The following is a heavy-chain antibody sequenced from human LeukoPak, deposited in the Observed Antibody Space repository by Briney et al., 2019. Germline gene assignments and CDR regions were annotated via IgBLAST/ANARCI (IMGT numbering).Heavy chain of an antibody. CDR2: IHTHTGNP. CDR3: AREEASGLHY. J-gene: IGHJ4*02. Sequence: GASVKVSCKASGYTFTSYAMNWVRQAPGQGLKWMGWIHTHTGNPTYVQGFTGRFVFSLDTSVSTAYLQISSLKAEDTAIYYCAREEASGLHYWGQGTLVTVSS. D-gene: IGHD1-26*01. CDR1: GYTFTSYA. V-gene: IGHV7-4-1*02.